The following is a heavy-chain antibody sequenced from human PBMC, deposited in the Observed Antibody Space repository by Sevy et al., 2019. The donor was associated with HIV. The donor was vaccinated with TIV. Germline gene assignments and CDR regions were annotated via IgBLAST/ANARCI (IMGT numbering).Heavy chain of an antibody. CDR1: GYTFTSYG. J-gene: IGHJ5*02. Sequence: ASLKVSCKTSGYTFTSYGITWVRQAPGQGLEWMGWISAYNGNTDYAQNFRGRVTMTTDTSTNTAYMELRSLRSDDTAVYYCIRGADWFDPWGQGTLVTVSS. CDR2: ISAYNGNT. V-gene: IGHV1-18*01. CDR3: IRGADWFDP.